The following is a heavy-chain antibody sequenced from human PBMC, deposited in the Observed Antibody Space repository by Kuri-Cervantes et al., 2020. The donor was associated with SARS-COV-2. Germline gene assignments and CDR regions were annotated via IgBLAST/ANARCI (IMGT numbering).Heavy chain of an antibody. CDR3: AKDHGPYSRATAYYGMDV. V-gene: IGHV3-30*18. J-gene: IGHJ6*02. D-gene: IGHD6-13*01. CDR2: ISFDESDK. Sequence: GGSLRLSCAASGFTFSTYRMHWVRQAPGKGLEWVSVISFDESDKSYVDSVKGRFTISRDNSKSTLYLQMNSLRAEDTAVYYRAKDHGPYSRATAYYGMDVWGQGTTVTVSS. CDR1: GFTFSTYR.